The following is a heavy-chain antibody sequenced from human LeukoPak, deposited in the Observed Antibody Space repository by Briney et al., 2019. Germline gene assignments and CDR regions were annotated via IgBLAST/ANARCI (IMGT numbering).Heavy chain of an antibody. Sequence: PGGSLRLSCAASEFTFSNYWMHWVRQAPGKGLVWVSWITGDGSSTRYADSVKGRFTISRDNAKNTLYLQVNSLGAEDTAVYYCARSNWPYYFDYWGQGALVTVSS. V-gene: IGHV3-74*01. CDR3: ARSNWPYYFDY. D-gene: IGHD1-1*01. J-gene: IGHJ4*02. CDR2: ITGDGSST. CDR1: EFTFSNYW.